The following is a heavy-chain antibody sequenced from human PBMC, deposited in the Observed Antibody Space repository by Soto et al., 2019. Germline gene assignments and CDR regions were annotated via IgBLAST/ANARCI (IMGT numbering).Heavy chain of an antibody. V-gene: IGHV3-30*18. CDR1: GFTFSSFG. J-gene: IGHJ5*02. CDR3: AKTAGYDYVWGSSGLDP. D-gene: IGHD3-16*01. Sequence: QVQLVESGGGVVQPGRSLRLSCAASGFTFSSFGMHWVRQAPGKGLEWVAVISYDGSNKYYAESVKGRFTISRDDYKNTLYLQMNSLRPEDTAVYHCAKTAGYDYVWGSSGLDPWGQGTLVTVSS. CDR2: ISYDGSNK.